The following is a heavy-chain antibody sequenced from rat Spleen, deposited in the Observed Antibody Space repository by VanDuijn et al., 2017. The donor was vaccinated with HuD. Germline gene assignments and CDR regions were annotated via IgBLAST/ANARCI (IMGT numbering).Heavy chain of an antibody. CDR3: ASRDY. J-gene: IGHJ2*01. V-gene: IGHV5-7*01. CDR2: ISDDGIIT. CDR1: GFTFSDYY. Sequence: EVQLAESGGGLVQPGRSLKLSCAVSGFTFSDYYMAWVRQAPTKGLEWVATISDDGIITYYRDSVKGRFTLSSHNAKNTLYLQMDSLRSEDTATYYCASRDYWGQGVMVTVSS.